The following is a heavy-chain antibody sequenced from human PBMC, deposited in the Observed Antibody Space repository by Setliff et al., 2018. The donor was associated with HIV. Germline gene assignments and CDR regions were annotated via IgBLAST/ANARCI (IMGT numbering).Heavy chain of an antibody. V-gene: IGHV1-46*01. J-gene: IGHJ4*02. CDR3: AREAPDDYFDH. CDR2: INPGGDYR. CDR1: GYRFTDFY. Sequence: ASVKVSCKTFGYRFTDFYVNWVRQAPGQGLEWMGMINPGGDYRSYTQKFQGRINLATASSTSTVYMELSSLRYEDTAVYYCAREAPDDYFDHWGPGTLVTVSS.